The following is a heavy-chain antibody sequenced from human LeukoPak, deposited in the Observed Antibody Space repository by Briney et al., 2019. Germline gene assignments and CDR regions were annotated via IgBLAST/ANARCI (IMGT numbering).Heavy chain of an antibody. J-gene: IGHJ4*02. CDR2: ISYDGSNK. CDR1: GFTFSSYG. CDR3: AKGGPTMIVVD. D-gene: IGHD3-22*01. V-gene: IGHV3-30*18. Sequence: GGSLRLSCAASGFTFSSYGMHWVRQAPGKGLEWVAVISYDGSNKYYADSVKGRFTISRDNSKNTLYLQMNSLRAEDTAVYYCAKGGPTMIVVDWGQGTLVTVSS.